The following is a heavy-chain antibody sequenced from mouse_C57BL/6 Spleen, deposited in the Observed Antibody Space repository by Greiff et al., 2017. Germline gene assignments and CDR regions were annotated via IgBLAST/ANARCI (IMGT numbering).Heavy chain of an antibody. CDR1: GYTFTDYN. V-gene: IGHV1-18*01. D-gene: IGHD1-1*01. CDR2: INPNNGGT. J-gene: IGHJ3*01. Sequence: EVQLQQSGPELVKPGASVKIPCKASGYTFTDYNMDWVKQSHGKSLEWIGDINPNNGGTIYNQKFKGKATLTVDKSSSTAYMELRSLTSEDTAVYYCARGTYYYGSIWFAYWGQGTLVTVSA. CDR3: ARGTYYYGSIWFAY.